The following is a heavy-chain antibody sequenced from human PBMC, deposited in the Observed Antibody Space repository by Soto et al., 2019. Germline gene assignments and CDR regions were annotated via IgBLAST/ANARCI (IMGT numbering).Heavy chain of an antibody. CDR2: IYYSGST. Sequence: QVQLQESGPGLLKPSETLSLTCTVYGGSISSYFWCWIRQPPGKGLQWIGYIYYSGSTNYNHSLRSRVTITVDPPKNQFSLKLSSVSAADTAVYYCARGFGYSSGSPMGYRGQGTLVTVSS. D-gene: IGHD6-19*01. CDR3: ARGFGYSSGSPMGY. J-gene: IGHJ4*02. CDR1: GGSISSYF. V-gene: IGHV4-59*01.